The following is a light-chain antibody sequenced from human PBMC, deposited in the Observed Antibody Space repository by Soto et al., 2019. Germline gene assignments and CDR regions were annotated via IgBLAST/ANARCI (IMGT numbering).Light chain of an antibody. V-gene: IGKV3-11*01. CDR1: QNINNF. Sequence: VLTQSPATLSLSPGDRATLSCRAGQNINNFIAWYQHKPGQAPRLLIYDASNRATGIPGRFSGSGSGTDFTLTITSLESEDFAVYYCQHRGRFGQGTKXXIK. J-gene: IGKJ1*01. CDR2: DAS. CDR3: QHRGR.